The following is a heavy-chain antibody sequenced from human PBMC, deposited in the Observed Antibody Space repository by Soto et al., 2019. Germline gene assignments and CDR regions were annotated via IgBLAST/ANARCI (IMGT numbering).Heavy chain of an antibody. CDR1: GDTFSNYA. J-gene: IGHJ4*02. Sequence: QVQLVQSGAEVKKPGSSVKVSCKASGDTFSNYAITWVRQAPGQGLEWMGGIIPIFGTANYAQKFQGRVTITADEATSTAYMELTSLRSEDTAVYYCAKGSIYGANGGDYWGQGTLVTVSS. CDR2: IIPIFGTA. D-gene: IGHD4-17*01. CDR3: AKGSIYGANGGDY. V-gene: IGHV1-69*12.